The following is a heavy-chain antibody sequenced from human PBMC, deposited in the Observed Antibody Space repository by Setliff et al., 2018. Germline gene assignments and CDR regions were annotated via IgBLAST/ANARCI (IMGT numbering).Heavy chain of an antibody. CDR3: ASEVGEYYGGNHPALGY. D-gene: IGHD4-17*01. Sequence: PGGSLRLSCAASGFTVSSNYMSWVRQAPGKGLEWVSVIYSGGSTYYADSVKGRFTISRDNSKNTLYLQMNSLRAEDTAVYYCASEVGEYYGGNHPALGYWGQGTLVTVSS. J-gene: IGHJ4*02. CDR2: IYSGGST. V-gene: IGHV3-66*02. CDR1: GFTVSSNY.